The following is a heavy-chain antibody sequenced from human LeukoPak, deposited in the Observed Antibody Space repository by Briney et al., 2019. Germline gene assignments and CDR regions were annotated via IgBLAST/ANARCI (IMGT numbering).Heavy chain of an antibody. CDR2: IYSGGST. CDR3: ARDGPVASGYYYGMDV. J-gene: IGHJ6*02. CDR1: GFTFSSYS. V-gene: IGHV3-53*01. D-gene: IGHD6-25*01. Sequence: GGSLRLSCAASGFTFSSYSMSWVRQAPGKGLEWVSVIYSGGSTYYADSVKGRFTISRDNSKNTLYLQMNSLRAEDTAVYYCARDGPVASGYYYGMDVWGQGTTVTVSS.